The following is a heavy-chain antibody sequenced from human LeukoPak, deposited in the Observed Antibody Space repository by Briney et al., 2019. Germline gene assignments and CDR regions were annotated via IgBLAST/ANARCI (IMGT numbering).Heavy chain of an antibody. Sequence: GGSLRLSCAASGFTFDDHGMSWVRQAPGKGLEWVAGINWNGGSTGYADSVKGRFTISRDNAKNSLYLQMSSLRVEDTAVYYCARLGIIAAAGSNDYWGQGTLVTVSS. CDR1: GFTFDDHG. J-gene: IGHJ4*02. V-gene: IGHV3-20*04. CDR2: INWNGGST. D-gene: IGHD6-13*01. CDR3: ARLGIIAAAGSNDY.